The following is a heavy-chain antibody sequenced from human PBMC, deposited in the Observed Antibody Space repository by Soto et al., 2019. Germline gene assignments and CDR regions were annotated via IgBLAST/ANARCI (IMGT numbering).Heavy chain of an antibody. V-gene: IGHV4-34*01. Sequence: PSETLSLTCAVSGGSVSGYYWSWIRQTPGKGLEWIGEINHSGSTNYNPSLKSRVTIPVDTPRREFSLRLSSVTAADTAVYYCASLQGIFHSGGYLGRTPVAPRSTDVWGQGTTVTVS. CDR1: GGSVSGYY. D-gene: IGHD3-22*01. J-gene: IGHJ6*02. CDR2: INHSGST. CDR3: ASLQGIFHSGGYLGRTPVAPRSTDV.